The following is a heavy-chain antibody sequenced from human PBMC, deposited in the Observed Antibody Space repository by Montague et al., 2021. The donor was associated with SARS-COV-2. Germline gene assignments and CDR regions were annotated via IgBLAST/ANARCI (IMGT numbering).Heavy chain of an antibody. CDR1: GFTFSRYS. D-gene: IGHD3-10*01. V-gene: IGHV3-48*02. J-gene: IGHJ3*02. CDR2: ISSSSSTL. Sequence: SLRLSGAASGFTFSRYSMNWVRQAPGKGLEWVSYISSSSSTLYYSDSFKGRFTISRDNAKNSLYLQMNSLRDEDTAVYYCARMGHYLKGVDIWGQGTMVTVSS. CDR3: ARMGHYLKGVDI.